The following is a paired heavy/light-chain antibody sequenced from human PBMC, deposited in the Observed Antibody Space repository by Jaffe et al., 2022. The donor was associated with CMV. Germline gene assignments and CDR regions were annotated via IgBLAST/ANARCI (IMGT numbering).Light chain of an antibody. V-gene: IGKV1-5*03. CDR1: QSISSR. CDR3: QQYRYYWT. J-gene: IGKJ1*01. Sequence: DIQMTQSPSTLSASVGDRVIITCRASQSISSRLAWYQQRPGKAPKLLIHQASSLESGVPSRFSGSGSGTEFTLTISSLQPDDFATYYCQQYRYYWTFGQGTKVEIK. CDR2: QAS.
Heavy chain of an antibody. CDR2: FGSDDSFT. V-gene: IGHV3-21*06. CDR1: GFTFSSYN. J-gene: IGHJ4*02. CDR3: ARSLHSGTGDF. Sequence: EVQLVESGGGLVKPGGSLRLSCAASGFTFSSYNINWVRQAPGKGLEWVSSFGSDDSFTPHADSVKGRFTISRDNAKNSVYLQMNSLRAEDTAVYYCARSLHSGTGDFWGQGTLVTVSS. D-gene: IGHD6-25*01.